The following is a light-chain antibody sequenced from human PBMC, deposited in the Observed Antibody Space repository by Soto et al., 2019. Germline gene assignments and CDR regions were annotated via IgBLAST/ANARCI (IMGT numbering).Light chain of an antibody. V-gene: IGKV1-5*03. J-gene: IGKJ4*01. CDR1: QSISNW. CDR3: QQYNSYSPLT. Sequence: DIQMTQSPSTLSASVGDRVTITCRASQSISNWLAWYQQKPGKAPKLLIYKASGLESGVPSRFSGSGSGTEFTLTISSLQPDDFATYYCQQYNSYSPLTFGGGTKVEIK. CDR2: KAS.